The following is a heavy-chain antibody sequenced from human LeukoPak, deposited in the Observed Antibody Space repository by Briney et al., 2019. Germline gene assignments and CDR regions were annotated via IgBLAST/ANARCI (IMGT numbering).Heavy chain of an antibody. Sequence: PGGSLRLSCAASGFTFRSYAMHWVRQAPGKGLEYVSAISSNGGSTYYANSVKGRFTISRDNSKNTLYLQMGSLRAEAMAVYYCAREEDDYHFWSGPFYGMDVWGQGTTVTVSS. CDR1: GFTFRSYA. D-gene: IGHD3-3*01. V-gene: IGHV3-64*01. CDR3: AREEDDYHFWSGPFYGMDV. J-gene: IGHJ6*02. CDR2: ISSNGGST.